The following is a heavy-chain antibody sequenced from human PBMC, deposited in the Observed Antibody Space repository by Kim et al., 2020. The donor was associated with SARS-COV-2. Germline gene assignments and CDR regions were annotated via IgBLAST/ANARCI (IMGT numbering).Heavy chain of an antibody. CDR3: ARGAYGDVSFDY. D-gene: IGHD3-10*01. V-gene: IGHV1-18*01. CDR2: T. Sequence: TKNGRKVQGRDIMTTDTSTNTAYMELWSLRSDDTAMYYCARGAYGDVSFDYWGQGTLVTVSS. J-gene: IGHJ4*02.